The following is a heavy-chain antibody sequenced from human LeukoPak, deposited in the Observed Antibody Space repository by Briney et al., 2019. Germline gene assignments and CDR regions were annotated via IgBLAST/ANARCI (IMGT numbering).Heavy chain of an antibody. CDR3: ARDGYYGSGKGVFDI. V-gene: IGHV3-21*01. CDR2: ISSSSSYI. CDR1: GFTFSSYS. J-gene: IGHJ3*02. D-gene: IGHD3-10*01. Sequence: PGGSLRLSCAASGFTFSSYSMNWVRQAPGKGLEWVSSISSSSSYIYYAESVKGRFTISRDNAKNSLYLQMNSLRAEDTAVYYCARDGYYGSGKGVFDIWGQGTMVTVSS.